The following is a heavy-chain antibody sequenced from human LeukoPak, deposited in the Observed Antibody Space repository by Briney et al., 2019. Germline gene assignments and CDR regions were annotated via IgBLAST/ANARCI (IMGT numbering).Heavy chain of an antibody. CDR1: GFTFDDYA. V-gene: IGHV3-9*01. CDR3: AKDMGRYYYYYMDV. J-gene: IGHJ6*03. Sequence: GGSLRLSCAASGFTFDDYAMHWVRQAPGKGLEWGSGISWNSGSIGYADSVKGRFTISRDNAKNSLYLQMNSLRAEDTALYYCAKDMGRYYYYYMDVWGKGTTVTVSS. CDR2: ISWNSGSI.